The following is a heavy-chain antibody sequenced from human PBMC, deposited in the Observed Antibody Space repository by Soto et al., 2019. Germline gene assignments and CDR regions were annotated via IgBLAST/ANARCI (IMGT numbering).Heavy chain of an antibody. J-gene: IGHJ5*02. D-gene: IGHD2-21*01. V-gene: IGHV4-31*03. CDR1: GAALTSGSYY. Sequence: SETLSLTCSVSGAALTSGSYYWSCIGHVPGKGLEWIGHIYVTGAVDYNPSLRDRITIPQDTSERQFSLNLRLVTAADTAVYYCARLRIATNNYKWFDPWGQGTLVTVSS. CDR3: ARLRIATNNYKWFDP. CDR2: IYVTGAV.